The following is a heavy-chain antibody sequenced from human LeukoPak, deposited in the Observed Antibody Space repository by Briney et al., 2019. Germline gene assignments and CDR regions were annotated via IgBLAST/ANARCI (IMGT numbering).Heavy chain of an antibody. Sequence: ASVKVSCKASGGTFSSYAISWVRQAPGQGLEWMGGIIPIFGTANSAQKFQVGVTITTDESTSTAYMELSSLRSEDTAVYYCAREKGYYYGSGKYYMDVWGKGTTVTVSS. J-gene: IGHJ6*03. CDR2: IIPIFGTA. CDR1: GGTFSSYA. CDR3: AREKGYYYGSGKYYMDV. D-gene: IGHD3-10*01. V-gene: IGHV1-69*05.